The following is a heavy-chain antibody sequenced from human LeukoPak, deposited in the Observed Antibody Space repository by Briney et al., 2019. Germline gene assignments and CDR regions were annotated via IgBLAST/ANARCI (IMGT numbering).Heavy chain of an antibody. Sequence: SETLSLTCAVYGGSFSGYYWSWIRQPPGKGLEWIGEINHSGSTNYNPSLKSRVTISVDTSKKQFSLKLSSVTAADTAVYYCARDYYFDYWGQGTLVTVSS. CDR1: GGSFSGYY. CDR3: ARDYYFDY. CDR2: INHSGST. J-gene: IGHJ4*02. V-gene: IGHV4-34*01.